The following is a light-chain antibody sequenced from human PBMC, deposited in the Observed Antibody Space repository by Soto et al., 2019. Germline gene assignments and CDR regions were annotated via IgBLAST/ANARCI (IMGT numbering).Light chain of an antibody. CDR2: AAS. V-gene: IGKV1-39*01. CDR1: QSISSY. CDR3: QQSYSNPRT. Sequence: DIQMTQSPSSLSASVGDRVTITCRASQSISSYLNWYQQKPGKAPKLLIYAASSLQSGVPARFSGSGSGTDFTLTISSLQPEDFATYYSQQSYSNPRTFGGGTKVQIK. J-gene: IGKJ4*01.